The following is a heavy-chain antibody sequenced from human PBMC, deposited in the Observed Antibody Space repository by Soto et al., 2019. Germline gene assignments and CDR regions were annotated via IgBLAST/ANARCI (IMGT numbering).Heavy chain of an antibody. V-gene: IGHV3-30-3*01. J-gene: IGHJ4*02. Sequence: GGSLRLSCAASGFSFSISPMHWVRQAPGKGPEWVALISYDGTNKFYADSVKGRFTISRDNSESTLYLQVDSLRPEDAAVYYCARDPKTSGGQHWAFNYFDYWGQGTLVTVSS. CDR2: ISYDGTNK. D-gene: IGHD7-27*01. CDR3: ARDPKTSGGQHWAFNYFDY. CDR1: GFSFSISP.